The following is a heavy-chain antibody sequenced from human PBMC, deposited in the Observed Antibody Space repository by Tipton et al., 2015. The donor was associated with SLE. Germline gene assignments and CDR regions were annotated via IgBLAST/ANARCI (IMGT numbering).Heavy chain of an antibody. D-gene: IGHD4-17*01. CDR1: GFIFSDYS. V-gene: IGHV3-21*01. Sequence: SLRLSCAASGFIFSDYSMHWVRQAPGKRLEWVSSITGSSFYIYYRDSVKGRFSISRDNANNSLYLEMNSLRAEDTAVYYCVRGGDGDYEGWYFDLGGRGSLVTVSS. CDR3: VRGGDGDYEGWYFDL. J-gene: IGHJ2*01. CDR2: ITGSSFYI.